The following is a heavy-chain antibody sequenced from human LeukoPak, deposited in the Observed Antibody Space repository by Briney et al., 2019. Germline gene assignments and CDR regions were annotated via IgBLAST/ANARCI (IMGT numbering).Heavy chain of an antibody. V-gene: IGHV1-24*01. J-gene: IGHJ4*02. CDR2: FDPEDDET. Sequence: GASVKVSCKVSGYSLTELSIHWVRQAPAKGLEWLGGFDPEDDETIYAQKLQGRVTMTEDTSTDTAYMELSRLRSEDTAVYYCARAYTAIVLDYWGQGTLVTVSS. D-gene: IGHD5-18*01. CDR3: ARAYTAIVLDY. CDR1: GYSLTELS.